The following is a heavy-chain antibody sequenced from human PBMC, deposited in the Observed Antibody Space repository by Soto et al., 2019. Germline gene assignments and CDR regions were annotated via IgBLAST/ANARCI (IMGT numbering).Heavy chain of an antibody. CDR1: GFTFRSYG. CDR2: ISYDGSNE. J-gene: IGHJ4*02. D-gene: IGHD3-3*01. CDR3: AKGATIFGVVIPDY. V-gene: IGHV3-30*18. Sequence: QVQLVESGGGVVQPGRSLRLSCEASGFTFRSYGMHWVRQAPGKGLEWVAVISYDGSNEYYADSVKGRFTISRDNSKNTLYLQVNSLRAEDTAVYYFAKGATIFGVVIPDYWGQGTLVTVSS.